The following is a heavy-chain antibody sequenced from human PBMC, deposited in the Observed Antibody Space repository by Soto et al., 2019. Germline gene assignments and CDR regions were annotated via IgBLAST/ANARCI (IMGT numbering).Heavy chain of an antibody. CDR2: ISYDGSNK. CDR3: AKDRAPGCYGYYYGMDV. D-gene: IGHD1-26*01. Sequence: GGSLRLSCAASGFTFSSYGMHWVRQAPGKGLEWVAVISYDGSNKYYADSVKGRFTISRDNSKNTLYLQMNSLRAEDTAVYYCAKDRAPGCYGYYYGMDVWGQGTTVTVSS. J-gene: IGHJ6*02. CDR1: GFTFSSYG. V-gene: IGHV3-30*18.